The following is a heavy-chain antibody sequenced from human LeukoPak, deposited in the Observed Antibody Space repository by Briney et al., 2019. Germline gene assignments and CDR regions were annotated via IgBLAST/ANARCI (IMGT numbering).Heavy chain of an antibody. J-gene: IGHJ4*02. D-gene: IGHD4-17*01. V-gene: IGHV3-53*01. CDR1: GFTFSSNY. CDR3: ARGDYGDYAGDY. Sequence: GGSLRLSCAASGFTFSSNYMSWVRQAPGKGLEGVSVIYSGGSTYYTDSVKGRFTISRDNSKNTLYLQMNSLRAEDTAVYYCARGDYGDYAGDYWGQGTLVTVSS. CDR2: IYSGGST.